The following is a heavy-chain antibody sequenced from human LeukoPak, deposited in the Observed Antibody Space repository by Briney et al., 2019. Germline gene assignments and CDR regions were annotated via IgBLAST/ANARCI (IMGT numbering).Heavy chain of an antibody. CDR2: ITGNGATT. CDR3: ARAPVDY. J-gene: IGHJ4*02. V-gene: IGHV3-23*01. Sequence: GGSLRLSCAASGFSFANYAMAWVRQAPGKGLNWVTGITGNGATTYYADSVKGRFTISRDNAKNSLYLQMNSLRAEDTAVYYCARAPVDYWGQGTLVTVSS. CDR1: GFSFANYA.